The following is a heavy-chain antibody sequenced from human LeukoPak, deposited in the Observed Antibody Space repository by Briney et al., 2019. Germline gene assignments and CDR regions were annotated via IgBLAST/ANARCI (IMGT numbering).Heavy chain of an antibody. D-gene: IGHD3-16*02. V-gene: IGHV5-51*01. Sequence: GESLNISFKASGYTFTNNWIGWVRQMPGKGLEWMGRIFPGDYDTRYSPAFQGQVTITADRSINTVYLQWNSLRASDSAIYYCVKSWCRGILVCPDYWGQGTVVTVSS. J-gene: IGHJ4*02. CDR1: GYTFTNNW. CDR2: IFPGDYDT. CDR3: VKSWCRGILVCPDY.